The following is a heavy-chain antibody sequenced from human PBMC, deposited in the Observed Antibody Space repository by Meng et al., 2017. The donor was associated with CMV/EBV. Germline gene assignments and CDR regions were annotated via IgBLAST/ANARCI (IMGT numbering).Heavy chain of an antibody. CDR3: ARVMGPNRTPYYFDY. CDR1: GGSSCRGDYD. D-gene: IGHD1-14*01. J-gene: IGHJ4*02. V-gene: IGHV4-30-4*08. Sequence: QVGLWGSGRGLGKPYHSLSLTRTVSGGSSCRGDYDCGWIRQPPGKGLEWIGYIYYSGSTYYNPSLKSRVTISVDTSKNQFSLKLSSVTAADTAVYYCARVMGPNRTPYYFDYWGPGTLVTVSS. CDR2: IYYSGST.